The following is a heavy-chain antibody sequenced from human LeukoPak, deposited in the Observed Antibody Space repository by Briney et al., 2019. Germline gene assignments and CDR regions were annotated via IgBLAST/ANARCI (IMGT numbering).Heavy chain of an antibody. Sequence: PGGSLRLSCAASGFTFSSYAMSWVRQAPGKGREWVAVIWYDGSNKYYADSVKGRFTISRDNSKNTLYLQMNSLRAEDTAVYYCARDKGGSYLPLDYWGQGTLVTVSS. CDR1: GFTFSSYA. CDR2: IWYDGSNK. V-gene: IGHV3-33*08. D-gene: IGHD1-26*01. CDR3: ARDKGGSYLPLDY. J-gene: IGHJ4*02.